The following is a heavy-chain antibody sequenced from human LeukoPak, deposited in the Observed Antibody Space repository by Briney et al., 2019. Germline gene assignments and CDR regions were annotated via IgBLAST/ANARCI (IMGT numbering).Heavy chain of an antibody. CDR3: ARGGYSGYDYSLSFAY. CDR2: ISSSSSYI. V-gene: IGHV3-21*01. J-gene: IGHJ4*02. Sequence: PGGSVRLSCAACGFTFSSYSMIWVRQAPGKGREWVSSISSSSSYIYYADSAKGRFTISRDNAKNSLYLQMTSLRAEDTAVYYCARGGYSGYDYSLSFAYWGQGTLVTVSS. D-gene: IGHD5-12*01. CDR1: GFTFSSYS.